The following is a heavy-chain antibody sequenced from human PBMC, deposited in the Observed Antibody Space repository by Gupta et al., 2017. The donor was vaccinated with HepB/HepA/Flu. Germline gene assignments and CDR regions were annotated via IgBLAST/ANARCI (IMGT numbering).Heavy chain of an antibody. Sequence: EVQLVESGGGLVQPGRSLRLSCAASGFTFDDYAMHWVRQAPGQGLEWVSGISWNSGSIGYADSVKGRFTISRDNAKNSLYLQMNSLSAEDTALYYCAKDIISSGWYKGIDYWGQGTLVTVSS. CDR1: GFTFDDYA. CDR3: AKDIISSGWYKGIDY. V-gene: IGHV3-9*01. D-gene: IGHD6-19*01. CDR2: ISWNSGSI. J-gene: IGHJ4*02.